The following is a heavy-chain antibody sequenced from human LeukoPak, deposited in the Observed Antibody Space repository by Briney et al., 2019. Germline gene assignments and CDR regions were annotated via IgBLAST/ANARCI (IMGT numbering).Heavy chain of an antibody. Sequence: WASVKVSCKASGGSFSSYAISWVRQAPGQGLEWMGRIIPILGIANYAQKLQGRVTITADKSTSTAYMELSSLRSEDTAVYYCARDEFGWSYYGMDVWGQGTTVTVSS. CDR2: IIPILGIA. D-gene: IGHD3-10*01. V-gene: IGHV1-69*04. CDR1: GGSFSSYA. CDR3: ARDEFGWSYYGMDV. J-gene: IGHJ6*02.